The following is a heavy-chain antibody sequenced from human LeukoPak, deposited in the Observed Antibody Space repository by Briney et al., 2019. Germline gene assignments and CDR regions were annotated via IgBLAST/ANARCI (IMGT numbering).Heavy chain of an antibody. CDR1: GFTFSSYA. Sequence: PGGSLRLSCAASGFTFSSYAMSWVRQAPGKGLEWVSAISGSGGSTYYADSAKGRFTISRDNSKNTLYLQMNSLRAEDTAVYYCAKLTVPYCTNGVCSHFDYWGQGTLVTVSS. CDR3: AKLTVPYCTNGVCSHFDY. J-gene: IGHJ4*02. CDR2: ISGSGGST. D-gene: IGHD2-8*01. V-gene: IGHV3-23*01.